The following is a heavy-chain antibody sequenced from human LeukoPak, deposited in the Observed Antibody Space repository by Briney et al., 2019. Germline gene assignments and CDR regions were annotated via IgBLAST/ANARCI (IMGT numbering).Heavy chain of an antibody. V-gene: IGHV4-39*07. J-gene: IGHJ3*02. Sequence: PSETLSLTCTVSGGSISSTTYYWGWLRQPPGKGLEWIGSIYYSGRTYYNPSLKSRVTISVDTSKNQFSLKLSSVTAADTAVYYCASCSGSGPDAFDIWGQGTMVTVSS. CDR3: ASCSGSGPDAFDI. CDR1: GGSISSTTYY. D-gene: IGHD3-10*02. CDR2: IYYSGRT.